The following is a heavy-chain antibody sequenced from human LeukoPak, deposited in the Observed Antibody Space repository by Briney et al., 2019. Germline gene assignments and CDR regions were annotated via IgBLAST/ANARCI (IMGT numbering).Heavy chain of an antibody. CDR2: IKEDGSEK. V-gene: IGHV3-7*01. J-gene: IGHJ4*02. D-gene: IGHD5-24*01. CDR3: ARDAGYNSFDH. Sequence: PGGSLRLSCGASRFTFSNYWMSWVRQAPGKGLEWVANIKEDGSEKDYVDSVKGRFTISRDNSKNTLYLQMNSLRAEDTAVYYCARDAGYNSFDHWGQGTLVTVSS. CDR1: RFTFSNYW.